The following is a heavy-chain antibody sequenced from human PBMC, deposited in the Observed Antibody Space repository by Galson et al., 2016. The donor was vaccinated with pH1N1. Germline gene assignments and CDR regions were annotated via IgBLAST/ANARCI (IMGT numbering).Heavy chain of an antibody. D-gene: IGHD4-17*01. J-gene: IGHJ3*02. CDR3: ARQYDFGDYRGNAFDI. CDR1: GYRFTRYW. Sequence: QSGAEVTKPGESLKISCKASGYRFTRYWIAWVRQVPGKGLEWVGVVNPGGSTIRYGPPFQGQVTISSDKSINTAYLQWISLKASDTATYYCARQYDFGDYRGNAFDIWGQGTMVIVSS. CDR2: VNPGGSTI. V-gene: IGHV5-51*03.